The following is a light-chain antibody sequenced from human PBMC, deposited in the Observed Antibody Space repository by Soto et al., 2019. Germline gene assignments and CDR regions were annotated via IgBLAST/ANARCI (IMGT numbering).Light chain of an antibody. Sequence: QSVLTQPPSVSGAPGQRVTISCTGSSSNIGAGYDVHWYQQLPGTAPKLLVSGNTNRLSGVPDRFSGSKSGTSASLAITGLQAEDEADYYCQSYDSSLSYWVFGGGTKVTVL. CDR2: GNT. J-gene: IGLJ3*02. CDR3: QSYDSSLSYWV. V-gene: IGLV1-40*01. CDR1: SSNIGAGYD.